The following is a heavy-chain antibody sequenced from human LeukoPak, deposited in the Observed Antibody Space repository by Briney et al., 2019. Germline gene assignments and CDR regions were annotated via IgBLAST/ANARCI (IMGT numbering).Heavy chain of an antibody. Sequence: ASVKVSCKASGYTFTSYGISWVRQAPGQGLEWMGWISAYNGNTNYAQKLQGRVTMTTDTSTSTAYMELSRLNSDDTAVYYCATGSKGLRFNYYFDYWGQGTLVTVSS. CDR3: ATGSKGLRFNYYFDY. D-gene: IGHD5-12*01. V-gene: IGHV1-18*01. J-gene: IGHJ4*02. CDR1: GYTFTSYG. CDR2: ISAYNGNT.